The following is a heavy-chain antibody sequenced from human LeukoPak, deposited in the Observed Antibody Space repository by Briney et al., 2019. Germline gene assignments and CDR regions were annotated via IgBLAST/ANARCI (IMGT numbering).Heavy chain of an antibody. J-gene: IGHJ6*02. CDR2: IRSKANSYAT. CDR1: GFTFSGSA. D-gene: IGHD6-19*01. Sequence: PGGSLKLSCAASGFTFSGSAMHWVRQAAWKRLEWVGRIRSKANSYATAYAASVKGRFTISRDDSKNTAYLQMNSLKTEDTAVYYCTSFYSSGWHYYHYYGMDVWGQGTTVTVSS. V-gene: IGHV3-73*01. CDR3: TSFYSSGWHYYHYYGMDV.